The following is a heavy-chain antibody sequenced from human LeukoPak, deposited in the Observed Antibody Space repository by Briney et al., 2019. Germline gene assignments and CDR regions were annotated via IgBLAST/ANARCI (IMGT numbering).Heavy chain of an antibody. CDR1: GGSISSSSYY. D-gene: IGHD5-18*01. V-gene: IGHV4-39*07. Sequence: PSETLSLTCTVSGGSISSSSYYWGWIRQPPGKGLEWIGEINHSGSTNYNPSLKSRVTISVDTSKNQFSLKLSSVTAADTAVYYCARGRGYSQYYYYYYMDVWGKGTTVTVSS. CDR2: INHSGST. CDR3: ARGRGYSQYYYYYYMDV. J-gene: IGHJ6*03.